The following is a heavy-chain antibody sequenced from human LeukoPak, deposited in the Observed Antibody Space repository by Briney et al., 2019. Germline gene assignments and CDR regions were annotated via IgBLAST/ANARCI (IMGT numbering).Heavy chain of an antibody. CDR2: IIPIFGTA. CDR1: GGTFSSYA. D-gene: IGHD3-22*01. V-gene: IGHV1-69*05. Sequence: ASVKVSFKASGGTFSSYAISWVRQAPGQGLEWMGRIIPIFGTADYAQKLQGRVTITTDESTSTAYMELSSLRSEDTAVYYCARVGNLHDSSGYYYPVDYWGQGTLVTVSS. J-gene: IGHJ4*02. CDR3: ARVGNLHDSSGYYYPVDY.